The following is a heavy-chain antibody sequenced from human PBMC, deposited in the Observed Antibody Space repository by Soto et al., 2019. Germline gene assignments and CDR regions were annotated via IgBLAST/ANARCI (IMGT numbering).Heavy chain of an antibody. CDR1: EGTFSSYT. D-gene: IGHD5-12*01. CDR2: VIPILRIT. CDR3: ARCYSGYDRISYCYHMDV. Sequence: QVQLVQSGAEVKKPGSSVKVSCKASEGTFSSYTFSWVRQAPGQGLEWMGRVIPILRITNYAQDFQDRVTITADESTSTAYMELSSLRSEDTAVYYCARCYSGYDRISYCYHMDVWGQGTTISVSS. J-gene: IGHJ6*03. V-gene: IGHV1-69*02.